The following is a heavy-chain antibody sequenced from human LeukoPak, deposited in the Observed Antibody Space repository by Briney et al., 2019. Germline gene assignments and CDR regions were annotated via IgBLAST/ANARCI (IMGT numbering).Heavy chain of an antibody. J-gene: IGHJ4*02. CDR2: ISSNGGST. CDR1: GFTFSSYA. V-gene: IGHV3-64*01. CDR3: ARDGSARAYYDILTGYYPFDY. D-gene: IGHD3-9*01. Sequence: GGSLRLSCAASGFTFSSYAMHWVRQAPGKGLEYVSAISSNGGSTYYANSVKGRFTISRDNSKNTLYLQMGSLRAEDMAVYYCARDGSARAYYDILTGYYPFDYWGQGTLVTVSS.